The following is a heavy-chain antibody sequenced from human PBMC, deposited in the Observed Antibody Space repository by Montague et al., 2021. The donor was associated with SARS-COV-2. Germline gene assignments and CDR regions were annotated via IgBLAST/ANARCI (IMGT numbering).Heavy chain of an antibody. CDR2: IYSSGST. J-gene: IGHJ6*02. CDR1: GGSIRCGSYY. Sequence: TLSLTCTVSGGSIRCGSYYWSWIRQPAGKGLEWIGRIYSSGSTNYNPSLKSRVTMSVDTSKNQFSLKVSSVTAADTAVYYCARDYGDYSYYYGLDDWGQGTTVTVSS. CDR3: ARDYGDYSYYYGLDD. V-gene: IGHV4-61*02. D-gene: IGHD4-17*01.